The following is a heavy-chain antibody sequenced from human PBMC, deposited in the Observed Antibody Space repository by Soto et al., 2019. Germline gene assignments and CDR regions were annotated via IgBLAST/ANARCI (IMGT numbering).Heavy chain of an antibody. J-gene: IGHJ4*02. CDR3: ARFNGWPDEKGSFDS. Sequence: QVQLVESGGGVVQPGKSLRLSCAASGFTFSGFGMHWLRQVPGKGLEWVGLVSYDGSVTYYADSVKGRFTISRDNSKNTASLQMDSLRVEDTAVYYCARFNGWPDEKGSFDSWSQGTLVTVSS. CDR1: GFTFSGFG. D-gene: IGHD6-19*01. V-gene: IGHV3-33*01. CDR2: VSYDGSVT.